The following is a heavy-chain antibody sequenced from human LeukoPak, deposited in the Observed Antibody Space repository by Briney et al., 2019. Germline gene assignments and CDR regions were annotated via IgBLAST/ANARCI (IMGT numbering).Heavy chain of an antibody. V-gene: IGHV3-9*01. CDR2: ISWNSANI. J-gene: IGHJ6*04. D-gene: IGHD3-10*01. CDR1: GLTFDEYG. Sequence: PGRSLRLSCVGSGLTFDEYGMHWVRHVPGKGLEWVSGISWNSANIGYADSVRGRFTISRDNSKNTLYLQMNSLRAEDTAVYYCAKEGGDYYGSGSYYGYYYYGMDVWGKGTTVTVSS. CDR3: AKEGGDYYGSGSYYGYYYYGMDV.